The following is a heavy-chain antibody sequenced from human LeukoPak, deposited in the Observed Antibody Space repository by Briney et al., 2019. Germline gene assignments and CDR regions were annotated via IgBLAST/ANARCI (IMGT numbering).Heavy chain of an antibody. Sequence: GGSLRLSCAASGFTFSSYGMHWVRQAPGKGLEWVAVISYDGSNKYYADSVKGRFTISRDNAKNSLYLQMNSLRAEDTAVYYCARDLRGFGGVIANDAFDIWGQGTMVTVSS. D-gene: IGHD3-16*02. CDR2: ISYDGSNK. CDR3: ARDLRGFGGVIANDAFDI. CDR1: GFTFSSYG. V-gene: IGHV3-30*03. J-gene: IGHJ3*02.